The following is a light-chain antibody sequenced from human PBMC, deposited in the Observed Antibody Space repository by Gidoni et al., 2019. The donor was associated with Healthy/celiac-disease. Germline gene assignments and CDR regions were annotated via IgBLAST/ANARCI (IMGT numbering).Light chain of an antibody. CDR1: NIGRKS. Sequence: SYVLTQPPSVSVAPGKTARITCGGNNIGRKSVHWYQQKPGQAPVLVIYYASDRPSGIPERFSGSNSGNTATLTISRFEAGDEADYYCQVWDSSSDHVVFGGGTKLTVL. CDR3: QVWDSSSDHVV. J-gene: IGLJ2*01. V-gene: IGLV3-21*04. CDR2: YAS.